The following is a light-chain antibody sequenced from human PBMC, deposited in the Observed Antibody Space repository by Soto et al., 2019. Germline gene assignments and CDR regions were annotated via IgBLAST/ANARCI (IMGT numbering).Light chain of an antibody. Sequence: IVMTQSPATLSVSPGERATLSCRASERLTGNLAWYQHRPGQAPRLLIYEVSTRATYIPARFSGRGSRTEFTLTISSLQAEDSAVYYCQQYQDWPRTFGQGTKVDI. J-gene: IGKJ1*01. CDR2: EVS. V-gene: IGKV3-15*01. CDR3: QQYQDWPRT. CDR1: ERLTGN.